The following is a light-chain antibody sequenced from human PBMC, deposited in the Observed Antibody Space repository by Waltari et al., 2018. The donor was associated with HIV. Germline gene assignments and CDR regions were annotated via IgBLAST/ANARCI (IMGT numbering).Light chain of an antibody. Sequence: QSVLTQPPSASGTPGQRVTISCSGSSSNIGKNPVNWYQQLPGTAPKLLIYSSKPRPSGVPDRFSGSKSGTSASLAISGLQSEDEADYFCAAWDDSLDGHVLFGGGTKLTVL. CDR2: SSK. CDR3: AAWDDSLDGHVL. CDR1: SSNIGKNP. V-gene: IGLV1-44*01. J-gene: IGLJ2*01.